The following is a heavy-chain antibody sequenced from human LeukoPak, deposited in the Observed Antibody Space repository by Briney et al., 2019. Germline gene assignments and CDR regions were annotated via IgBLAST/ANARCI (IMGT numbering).Heavy chain of an antibody. J-gene: IGHJ4*02. CDR2: INSDGSST. Sequence: PGASLRLSCVASGFTFSSYWMHWVRQAPGKGLVWVSHINSDGSSTNYADSVKGRFTISRDNAENTLYLQINNLRAEDTAVYYCATLGNFLDYWGQGTLVTVSS. CDR3: ATLGNFLDY. CDR1: GFTFSSYW. V-gene: IGHV3-74*01.